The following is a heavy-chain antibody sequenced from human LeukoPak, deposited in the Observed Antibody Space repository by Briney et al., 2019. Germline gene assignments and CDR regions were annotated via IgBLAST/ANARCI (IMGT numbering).Heavy chain of an antibody. CDR1: GGSISSGDYY. V-gene: IGHV4-30-4*01. Sequence: SETLSLTCTVSGGSISSGDYYWSWIRQPPGKGLEWIGYIYYSGSTYYNPSLKSRVTISVDTSKNKFSLKLSSVTATDTAVYYCARASGYSYGYSSDYWGQGTLVTVSS. CDR3: ARASGYSYGYSSDY. D-gene: IGHD5-18*01. J-gene: IGHJ4*02. CDR2: IYYSGST.